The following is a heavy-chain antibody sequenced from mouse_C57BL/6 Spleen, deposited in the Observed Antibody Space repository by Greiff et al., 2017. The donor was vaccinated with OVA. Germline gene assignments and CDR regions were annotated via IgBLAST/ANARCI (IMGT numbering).Heavy chain of an antibody. D-gene: IGHD3-2*02. CDR3: ARWGAQATMAWFAY. CDR1: GYAFSSSW. Sequence: QVQLQQSGPELVKPGASVKISCKASGYAFSSSWMNWVKQRPGKGLEWIGRIYPGDGDTNYNGKFKGKATLTADKSSSTAYMQLSSLTSEDSAVYFCARWGAQATMAWFAYWGQGTLGTVSA. CDR2: IYPGDGDT. V-gene: IGHV1-82*01. J-gene: IGHJ3*01.